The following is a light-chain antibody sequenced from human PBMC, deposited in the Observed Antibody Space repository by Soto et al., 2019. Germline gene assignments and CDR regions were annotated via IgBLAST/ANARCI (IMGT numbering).Light chain of an antibody. V-gene: IGKV1D-13*01. J-gene: IGKJ3*01. CDR1: QGISSA. Sequence: AIQLTQSPSSLSASVGDRVTITCRASQGISSALAWYQQKPGKAPKLLIYDASSLESGVPSRFSSSGSGTDFTLTISSLQPEDFATYYCQKFNNYPPPLFTFGPGTKVDIK. CDR2: DAS. CDR3: QKFNNYPPPLFT.